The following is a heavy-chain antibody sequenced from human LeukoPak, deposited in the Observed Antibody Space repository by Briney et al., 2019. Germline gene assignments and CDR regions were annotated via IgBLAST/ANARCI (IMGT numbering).Heavy chain of an antibody. CDR2: IYYSGST. J-gene: IGHJ3*02. D-gene: IGHD5-12*01. CDR3: AKVNKEGYSQPPGAFDI. V-gene: IGHV4-59*01. CDR1: GGSISSYY. Sequence: SETLSLTCTVSGGSISSYYWSWIRQPPGKGLEWIGYIYYSGSTNYNPSLKSRVTISVDTSKNQFSLKLSSVTAADTAVYYCAKVNKEGYSQPPGAFDIWGQGTMVTVSS.